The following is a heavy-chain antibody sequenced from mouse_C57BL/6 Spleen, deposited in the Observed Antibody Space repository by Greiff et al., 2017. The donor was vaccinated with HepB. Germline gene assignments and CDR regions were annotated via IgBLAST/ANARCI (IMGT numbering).Heavy chain of an antibody. Sequence: VQLQQPGAELVRPGTSVKLSCKASGYTFTSYWMHWVKQRPGQGLEWIGVIDPSDSYTNYNQKFKGKATLTVDTSSSTAYMQLSSLTSEDSAVYYCARYDYDGNWGQGTTLTVSS. D-gene: IGHD2-4*01. CDR1: GYTFTSYW. CDR3: ARYDYDGN. J-gene: IGHJ2*01. V-gene: IGHV1-59*01. CDR2: IDPSDSYT.